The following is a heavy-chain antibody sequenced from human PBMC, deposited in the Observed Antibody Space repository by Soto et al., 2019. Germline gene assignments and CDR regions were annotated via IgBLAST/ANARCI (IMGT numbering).Heavy chain of an antibody. D-gene: IGHD6-19*01. CDR2: IWYDGSNK. CDR1: GFTFSSYG. Sequence: QVQLVESGGGVVQPGRSLRLSCAASGFTFSSYGMHWVRQAPGKGLEWVSVIWYDGSNKYHADSVKGRFTISRDNSKNTLYLQMHILRAEDTAVYYCARTNSSGFYFDYWGQGTLVTVSS. J-gene: IGHJ4*02. V-gene: IGHV3-33*01. CDR3: ARTNSSGFYFDY.